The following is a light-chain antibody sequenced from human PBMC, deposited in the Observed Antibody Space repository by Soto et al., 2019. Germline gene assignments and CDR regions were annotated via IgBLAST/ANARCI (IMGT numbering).Light chain of an antibody. CDR1: SSDVGGYNF. CDR2: EVT. J-gene: IGLJ1*01. V-gene: IGLV2-14*01. Sequence: QSALTQPASVSGSPGQSITISCTGTSSDVGGYNFVSWYQQHPGKAPKLMIYEVTNRPSGVSDRFSGSKSGNTASLTISGLQAEDEADYCCSSYTSNRGVFGTGTKVTVL. CDR3: SSYTSNRGV.